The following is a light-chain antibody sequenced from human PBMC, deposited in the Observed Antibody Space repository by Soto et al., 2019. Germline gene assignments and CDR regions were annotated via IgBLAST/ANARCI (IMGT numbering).Light chain of an antibody. J-gene: IGKJ5*01. Sequence: DIVMTQSPGTLSVSPGERATLSCRASQSVGNNLAWYQQKPGQAPRLLIHGASTRATGIPARFSGSGSGTEFTLTISSLQSEDFAVYYCQQRSNWPANFGQGTRLEIK. CDR1: QSVGNN. V-gene: IGKV3-15*01. CDR2: GAS. CDR3: QQRSNWPAN.